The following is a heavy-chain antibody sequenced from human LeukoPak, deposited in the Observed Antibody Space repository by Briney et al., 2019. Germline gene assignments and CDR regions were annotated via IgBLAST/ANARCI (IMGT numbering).Heavy chain of an antibody. J-gene: IGHJ4*02. CDR1: GFPFSSYS. Sequence: GGSLGLPCAASGFPFSSYSINWAPQPPGKGLGWVSSISSSSSYIYYADSVKGRFTISRDNAKNSLYLQMASLRAEDTAVYYCASGPAMGDYWGQGTLVTVSS. V-gene: IGHV3-21*01. CDR2: ISSSSSYI. CDR3: ASGPAMGDY. D-gene: IGHD5-18*01.